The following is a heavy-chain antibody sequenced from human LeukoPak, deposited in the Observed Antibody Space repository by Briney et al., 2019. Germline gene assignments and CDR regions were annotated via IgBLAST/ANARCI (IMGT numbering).Heavy chain of an antibody. D-gene: IGHD3-22*01. CDR1: GDSISNHTSY. CDR3: ARDYYDSSGYYYESAFDI. V-gene: IGHV4-61*02. CDR2: IYASTST. Sequence: SETLSLTCTVSGDSISNHTSYWTWIRQPAGKGLEWIGRIYASTSTSYDSSLKSRVTISVDTSKNAFSLKLSSVTAADTAVYYCARDYYDSSGYYYESAFDIWGQGTMVTVSS. J-gene: IGHJ3*02.